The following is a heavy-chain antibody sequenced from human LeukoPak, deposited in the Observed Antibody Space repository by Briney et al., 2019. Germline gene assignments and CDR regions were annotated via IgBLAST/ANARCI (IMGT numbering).Heavy chain of an antibody. V-gene: IGHV3-23*01. Sequence: PGGPLRLSCAASGFTFSSYAMSWVRQAPGKGLEWVSAISGSGGSTYYADSVKGRFTISRDNSKNTLYLQMNSLRAEDTAVYYCASMSHSNGSGWLRYFQHWGQGTLVTVSS. CDR1: GFTFSSYA. D-gene: IGHD6-19*01. J-gene: IGHJ1*01. CDR3: ASMSHSNGSGWLRYFQH. CDR2: ISGSGGST.